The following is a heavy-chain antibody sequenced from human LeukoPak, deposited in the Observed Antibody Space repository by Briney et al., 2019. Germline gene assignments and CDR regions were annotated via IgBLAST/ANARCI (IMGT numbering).Heavy chain of an antibody. V-gene: IGHV3-74*01. CDR1: RFTFSSYW. J-gene: IGHJ6*02. Sequence: PGGSLRLSCAASRFTFSSYWMHSVRQAPGKGLVWVSRINSDGSSTSYADSVKGRFTISRDKAKNTLYLQMNSLRAEDTAVYYCAKAVGYCSGGSCFRALDVWGQGTTVTVSS. CDR2: INSDGSST. CDR3: AKAVGYCSGGSCFRALDV. D-gene: IGHD2-15*01.